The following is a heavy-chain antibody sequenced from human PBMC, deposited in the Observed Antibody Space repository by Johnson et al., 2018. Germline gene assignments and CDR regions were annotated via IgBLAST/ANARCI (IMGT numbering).Heavy chain of an antibody. J-gene: IGHJ4*02. CDR1: GFTFSNYW. CDR2: LKSDGSNT. D-gene: IGHD3-10*01. V-gene: IGHV3-74*01. CDR3: ARGWDGSGTYYLFDN. Sequence: EVQLVESGGGLVQPGGSLRLSCAASGFTFSNYWMHWVRQAPGKGLVWVSRLKSDGSNTIYADPVKGRFTISRDHAENTLYLQMNSLRGEDTAVYYCARGWDGSGTYYLFDNWGQGTLVTVSS.